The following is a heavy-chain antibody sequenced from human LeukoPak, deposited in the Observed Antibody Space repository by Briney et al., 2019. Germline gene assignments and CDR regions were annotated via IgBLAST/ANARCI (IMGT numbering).Heavy chain of an antibody. D-gene: IGHD2-2*01. Sequence: GGSLRLSCAASGFTFSSYRMNWVRQAPGKGLEWVSSIISSSSYIYYADSVKGRFTISRDNAKNSLYLQMNSLRAEDTAVYYCARDFGGYCSSSSCYLGYLDYWGQGTLVTVSS. CDR1: GFTFSSYR. V-gene: IGHV3-21*03. CDR3: ARDFGGYCSSSSCYLGYLDY. J-gene: IGHJ4*02. CDR2: IISSSSYI.